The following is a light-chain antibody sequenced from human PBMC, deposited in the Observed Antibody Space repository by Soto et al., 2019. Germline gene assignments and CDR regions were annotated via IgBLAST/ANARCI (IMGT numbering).Light chain of an antibody. Sequence: EVVLPRSAGTLSLAPWGRSTISWRASQSVGSNLAWYQQKPGQAPRLLIYGASTRATGFPPRFSGSGSGTDFTLTISSLQPEDVAVYYCQQYYSTLLTFGGGTKVDIK. V-gene: IGKV3-15*01. J-gene: IGKJ4*01. CDR2: GAS. CDR3: QQYYSTLLT. CDR1: QSVGSN.